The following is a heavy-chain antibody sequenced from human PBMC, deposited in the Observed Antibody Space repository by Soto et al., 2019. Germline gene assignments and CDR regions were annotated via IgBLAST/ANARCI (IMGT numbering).Heavy chain of an antibody. CDR2: IIPIFGTA. D-gene: IGHD3-3*01. V-gene: IGHV1-69*05. Sequence: SVKVSCKASGGTFSSYAISWVRQAPGQGLEWMGGIIPIFGTANYAQKFRGRVTMTRNTSISTAYMELSSLRSEDTAVYYCARGLIRFTGRFDPWGQGTLVTVSS. CDR1: GGTFSSYA. J-gene: IGHJ5*02. CDR3: ARGLIRFTGRFDP.